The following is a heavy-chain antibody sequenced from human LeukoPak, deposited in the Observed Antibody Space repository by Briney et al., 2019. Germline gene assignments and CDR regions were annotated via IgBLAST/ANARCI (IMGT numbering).Heavy chain of an antibody. CDR3: VRQDCSGGSCYLDY. D-gene: IGHD2-15*01. CDR2: ISYHGRDR. J-gene: IGHJ4*02. CDR1: RFIFSNYA. Sequence: PGGSLRLSCAASRFIFSNYAMHWVRQAPGKGLDWVAVISYHGRDRFYADSVKGRFAISRDSSKDTLYLQMNSLRTEDTAVYYCVRQDCSGGSCYLDYWGQGTLVTVSS. V-gene: IGHV3-30*09.